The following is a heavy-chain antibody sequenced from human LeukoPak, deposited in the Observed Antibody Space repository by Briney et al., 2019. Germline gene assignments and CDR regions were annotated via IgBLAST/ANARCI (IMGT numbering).Heavy chain of an antibody. J-gene: IGHJ4*02. CDR2: IYTSGST. Sequence: SETLSLTCTVSGGSISSYYWSWIRQPAGKGLEWIGRIYTSGSTNYNPSLKSRVTISVDTSKNQFSLKLSSVTAADTAVYYCARLYGDYFSYYFDYWGQGTLVTVSS. CDR1: GGSISSYY. CDR3: ARLYGDYFSYYFDY. V-gene: IGHV4-4*07. D-gene: IGHD4-17*01.